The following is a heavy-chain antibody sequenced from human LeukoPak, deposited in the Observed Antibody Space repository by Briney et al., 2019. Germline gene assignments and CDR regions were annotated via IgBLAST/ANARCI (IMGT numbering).Heavy chain of an antibody. D-gene: IGHD5-18*01. CDR1: GFTFSSYV. CDR3: ANETRDLSYGCSWRYFDY. V-gene: IGHV3-30*02. Sequence: GGSLRLSWAASGFTFSSYVMHWVRQAPGKGLEWVAFIRYDGSNKYYADSVKGRFTISRDNSKNTLYLQRNSLRAEDTAVYYCANETRDLSYGCSWRYFDYWGQGTLVTVSS. J-gene: IGHJ4*02. CDR2: IRYDGSNK.